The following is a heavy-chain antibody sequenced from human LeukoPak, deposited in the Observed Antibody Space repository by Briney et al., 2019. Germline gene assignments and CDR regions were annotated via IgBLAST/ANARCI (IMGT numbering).Heavy chain of an antibody. V-gene: IGHV1-69*17. Sequence: SVKVSCKASGATFSSYAISWVRQAPGQRLEWRGGIIPIFGIANYAQKFQGRVTITADKSTSTAYMELSSLRSEDTAVYYCARGRGYYDSSGYFDYWGQGTLVTVSS. J-gene: IGHJ4*02. D-gene: IGHD3-22*01. CDR2: IIPIFGIA. CDR1: GATFSSYA. CDR3: ARGRGYYDSSGYFDY.